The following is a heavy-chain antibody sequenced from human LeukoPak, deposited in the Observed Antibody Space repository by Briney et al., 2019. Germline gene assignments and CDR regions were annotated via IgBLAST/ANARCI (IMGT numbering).Heavy chain of an antibody. CDR1: GGSISTYY. Sequence: PSETLSLTCTVSGGSISTYYWSWIRQPPGKGLEWIGYIYYSGSTNYNPSLKSRVTISVDTSKNQFSLKLSSVTAADTAVYYCARAYSSGWYSYYYYYMDVWGKGTTVTVSS. CDR2: IYYSGST. J-gene: IGHJ6*03. V-gene: IGHV4-59*12. CDR3: ARAYSSGWYSYYYYYMDV. D-gene: IGHD6-19*01.